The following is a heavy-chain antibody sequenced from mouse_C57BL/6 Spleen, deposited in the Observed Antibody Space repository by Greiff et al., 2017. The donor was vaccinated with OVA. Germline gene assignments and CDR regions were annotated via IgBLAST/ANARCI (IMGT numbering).Heavy chain of an antibody. J-gene: IGHJ3*01. D-gene: IGHD1-1*01. CDR3: VSITTVEGPWFAY. CDR2: INPNYGTT. CDR1: GYSFTDYN. V-gene: IGHV1-39*01. Sequence: EVQLQQSGPELVKPGASVKISCKASGYSFTDYNMNWVKQSNGKSLEWIGVINPNYGTTSYNQKFKGKATLTVDQSSSTAYMQLNSLTSEDSAVYYCVSITTVEGPWFAYWGQGTLVTVSA.